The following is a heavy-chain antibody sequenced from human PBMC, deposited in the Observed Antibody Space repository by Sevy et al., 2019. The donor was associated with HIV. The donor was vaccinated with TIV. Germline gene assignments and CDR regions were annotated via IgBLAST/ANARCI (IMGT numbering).Heavy chain of an antibody. CDR3: ARPSYTASSFWYFDL. CDR2: FYSSGNT. J-gene: IGHJ2*01. V-gene: IGHV4-4*07. Sequence: SETLSLTCTVSGGSISGTYWTWIRQPAGKGLEWIGTFYSSGNTDYNPSLKSRVTMSVDTSKNQFSLNLSSVTAADTAVYYCARPSYTASSFWYFDLWGRGTLVTVSS. D-gene: IGHD1-20*01. CDR1: GGSISGTY.